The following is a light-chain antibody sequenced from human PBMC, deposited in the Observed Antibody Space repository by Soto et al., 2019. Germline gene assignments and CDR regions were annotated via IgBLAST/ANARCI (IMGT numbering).Light chain of an antibody. V-gene: IGLV2-14*01. Sequence: QSVLTQPASVSGSPGQSITIPCTGASSDVGDYNYVSWYQHHPGKAPKLLIYEVNNRPSGVSDRFSGSKSGNVASLTISWLQAEDEADYYCSSYTSSSTYVFGTGTKVTV. J-gene: IGLJ1*01. CDR3: SSYTSSSTYV. CDR1: SSDVGDYNY. CDR2: EVN.